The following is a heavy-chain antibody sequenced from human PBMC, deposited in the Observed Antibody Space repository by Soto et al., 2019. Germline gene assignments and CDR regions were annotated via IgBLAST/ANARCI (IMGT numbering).Heavy chain of an antibody. CDR1: GGSISGYY. J-gene: IGHJ4*02. D-gene: IGHD3-22*01. CDR2: IYYSGST. Sequence: TSETLSLTCSVSGGSISGYYWSWIRQPPGKGLEWIGHIYYSGSTKYSPSLKSRVTISVDTSKNQFSLNLSSVTAADTAVYYSAGHSYESRVHLLWGQGTLVTVSP. V-gene: IGHV4-59*01. CDR3: AGHSYESRVHLL.